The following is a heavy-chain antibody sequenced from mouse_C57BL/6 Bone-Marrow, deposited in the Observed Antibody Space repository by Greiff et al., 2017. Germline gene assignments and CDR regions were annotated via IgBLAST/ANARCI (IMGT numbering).Heavy chain of an antibody. Sequence: VQLQQPGAELVKPGASVKMSCKASGYTFTSYWITWVKQRPGQGLEWIGDIYPGSGSTNYNEKFKSKATLTVDTSSSTAYMQLSSLTSEDSAVYCCARGNYDGYSWFAYWGQGTLVTVPA. D-gene: IGHD2-3*01. CDR2: IYPGSGST. CDR1: GYTFTSYW. J-gene: IGHJ3*01. V-gene: IGHV1-55*01. CDR3: ARGNYDGYSWFAY.